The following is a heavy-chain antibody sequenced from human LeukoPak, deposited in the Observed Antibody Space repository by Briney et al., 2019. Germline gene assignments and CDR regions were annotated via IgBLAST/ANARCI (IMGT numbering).Heavy chain of an antibody. V-gene: IGHV3-23*01. CDR1: GFTFSNSA. J-gene: IGHJ4*02. Sequence: GGSLRLSCAASGFTFSNSAMNWVRQAPGKGLEWVSAISGSGGSTYYANSVKGRFTISRDNSRNTLYLKMNSLRAEDTAVYYCAKGQVFQCDYWGQGTLVTVSS. D-gene: IGHD2/OR15-2a*01. CDR2: ISGSGGST. CDR3: AKGQVFQCDY.